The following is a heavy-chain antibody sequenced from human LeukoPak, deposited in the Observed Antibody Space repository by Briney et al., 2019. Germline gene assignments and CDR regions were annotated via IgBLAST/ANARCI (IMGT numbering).Heavy chain of an antibody. CDR2: IYHSGST. CDR3: ARHPLVSTISYYFDY. J-gene: IGHJ4*02. D-gene: IGHD3-3*01. CDR1: GGSISSSNW. Sequence: SETLSLTCGVSGGSISSSNWWSWVRQTPEKGLEWIGEIYHSGSTNYNPSLKSRVTISVDKSKNQFSLKVSSVTAADTAVYYCARHPLVSTISYYFDYWGQGTLVTVSS. V-gene: IGHV4-4*02.